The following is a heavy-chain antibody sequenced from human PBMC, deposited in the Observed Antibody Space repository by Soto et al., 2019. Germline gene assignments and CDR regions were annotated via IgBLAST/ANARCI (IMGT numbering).Heavy chain of an antibody. J-gene: IGHJ4*02. CDR3: AKVSNTGWYYYDS. V-gene: IGHV3-30*18. D-gene: IGHD6-19*01. CDR2: ISYDGNNK. Sequence: QVQLVESGGGVVQPGGSLRLSCAASGFTFSTSGMNWVRQGPGKWPQWVALISYDGNNKYYGDYVQGRFSISRDNSKTPLDLQMNSLRPEDPAVYYCAKVSNTGWYYYDSWGQGTLVTVSS. CDR1: GFTFSTSG.